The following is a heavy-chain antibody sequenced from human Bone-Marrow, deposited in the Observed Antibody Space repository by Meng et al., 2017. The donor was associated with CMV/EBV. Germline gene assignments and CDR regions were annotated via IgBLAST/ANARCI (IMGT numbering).Heavy chain of an antibody. CDR2: IYYSGST. CDR1: GGPVSSGRYY. Sequence: SETLSLTCPVSGGPVSSGRYYWSWIRQPPGMGLEWIGYIYYSGSTNYNPSLKSRVTISVDTSKNQFSLKLRSVTDADTAVYYCARDGSGSSLAADAFDIWGQGTMVTVSS. J-gene: IGHJ3*02. CDR3: ARDGSGSSLAADAFDI. V-gene: IGHV4-61*01. D-gene: IGHD1-26*01.